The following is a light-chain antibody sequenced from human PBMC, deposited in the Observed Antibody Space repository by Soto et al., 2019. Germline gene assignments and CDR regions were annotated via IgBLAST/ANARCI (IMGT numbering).Light chain of an antibody. V-gene: IGKV1-5*01. Sequence: DIQMPQSPSTLSASVGDRVTITCRASQSISSWLAWYQQKPGKAPKLLIYDASSLESGVPSRFSGSASGTEFTLTISSLQPDDFATYYCQQYNSYPYTFGQGTKVDIK. CDR2: DAS. CDR3: QQYNSYPYT. CDR1: QSISSW. J-gene: IGKJ2*01.